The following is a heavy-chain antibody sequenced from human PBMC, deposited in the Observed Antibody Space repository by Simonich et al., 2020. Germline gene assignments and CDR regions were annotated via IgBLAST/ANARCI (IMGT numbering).Heavy chain of an antibody. CDR1: GFTFSSYS. D-gene: IGHD5-12*01. CDR2: ISSISSTI. Sequence: EVQLVESGGGLVQPGGSLRLSCAASGFTFSSYSMNWVRQAPGKGLEWVSYISSISSTIDYADSWKGRFTISRDNAKNSLYLQMNSLRAEDTAVYYCARDSSYYAFDIWGQGTMVTVSS. J-gene: IGHJ3*02. V-gene: IGHV3-48*01. CDR3: ARDSSYYAFDI.